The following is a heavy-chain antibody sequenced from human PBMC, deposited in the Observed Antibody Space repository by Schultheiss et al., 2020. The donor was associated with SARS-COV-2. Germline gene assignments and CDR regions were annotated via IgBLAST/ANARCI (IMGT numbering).Heavy chain of an antibody. Sequence: SVKVSCKASGGTFSSYAISWVRQAPGQGLEWMGGIIPIFGTANYAQKFQGRVTITADESTSTAYMELSSLRSEDTAVYYCARDRYDFWSGYVSYWYFDLWGRGTLVTVSS. CDR1: GGTFSSYA. J-gene: IGHJ2*01. CDR3: ARDRYDFWSGYVSYWYFDL. V-gene: IGHV1-69*13. CDR2: IIPIFGTA. D-gene: IGHD3-3*01.